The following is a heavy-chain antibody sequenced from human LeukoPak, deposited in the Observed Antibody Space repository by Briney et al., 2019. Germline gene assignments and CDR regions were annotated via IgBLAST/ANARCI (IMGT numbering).Heavy chain of an antibody. CDR3: ARAGEDIVVVVAAVDAFDI. CDR1: GFTLNNYA. CDR2: TSSSDAGT. V-gene: IGHV3-23*01. Sequence: PGGSLRLSCAASGFTLNNYAMSWVRQAPGKGLEWVSATSSSDAGTYHADSVRGRFTISRDNSKNTLYLQMNSLRAEDTAVYYCARAGEDIVVVVAAVDAFDIWGQGTMVTVSS. D-gene: IGHD2-15*01. J-gene: IGHJ3*02.